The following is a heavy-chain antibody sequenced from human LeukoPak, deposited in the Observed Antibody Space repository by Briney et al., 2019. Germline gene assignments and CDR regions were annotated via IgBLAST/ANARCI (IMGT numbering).Heavy chain of an antibody. CDR2: IKQDGSEK. Sequence: GGSLRLSCAASGFTFSSYALSWVRQAPGKGLEWVANIKQDGSEKYYVDSVKGRFTISRDNAKNSLYLQMNSLRAEDTAVYYCARDRGVVASHYYYYYMDVWGKGTTVTVSS. V-gene: IGHV3-7*01. CDR1: GFTFSSYA. CDR3: ARDRGVVASHYYYYYMDV. J-gene: IGHJ6*03. D-gene: IGHD2-15*01.